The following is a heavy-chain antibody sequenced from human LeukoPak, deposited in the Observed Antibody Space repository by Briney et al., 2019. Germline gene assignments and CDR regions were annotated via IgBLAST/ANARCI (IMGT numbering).Heavy chain of an antibody. CDR3: ARGEVGAITDFDY. Sequence: SETLSLTCSVSGGSISLSYYYWGWIRQPPGKALEWIGSVYYSGTTSYNPSLKSRVTISVDMSKNHFSLRLSSVTAADTAMYYCARGEVGAITDFDYWGQGTLVTVSS. CDR1: GGSISLSYYY. J-gene: IGHJ4*02. D-gene: IGHD1-26*01. V-gene: IGHV4-39*07. CDR2: VYYSGTT.